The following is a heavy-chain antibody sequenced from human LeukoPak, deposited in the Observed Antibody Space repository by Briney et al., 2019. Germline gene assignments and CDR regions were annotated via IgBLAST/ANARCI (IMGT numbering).Heavy chain of an antibody. Sequence: SETLSLTCIVSGGSISSYYWSWIRQPPGKGLEWIGNIYYSGSTNYNSSLKSRVTLSVDTSKNQFSLKLSSVTAADTAVYYCARDRMGEEFFDYWGQGTLVTVSS. J-gene: IGHJ4*02. CDR3: ARDRMGEEFFDY. CDR2: IYYSGST. V-gene: IGHV4-59*01. D-gene: IGHD1-26*01. CDR1: GGSISSYY.